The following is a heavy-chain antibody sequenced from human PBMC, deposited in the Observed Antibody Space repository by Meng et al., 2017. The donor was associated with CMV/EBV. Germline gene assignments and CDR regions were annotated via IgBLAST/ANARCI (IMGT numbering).Heavy chain of an antibody. CDR2: IVVGSGNT. CDR3: AAIPPAISGSYYADAFDI. J-gene: IGHJ3*02. Sequence: SVKVSCKASGFTFTSSAVQWVRQARGQRLEWIGWIVVGSGNTNYAQKFQERVTITRDMSTSTAYMELSSLRSEDTAVYYCAAIPPAISGSYYADAFDIWGQGNAGHRLL. CDR1: GFTFTSSA. D-gene: IGHD1-26*01. V-gene: IGHV1-58*01.